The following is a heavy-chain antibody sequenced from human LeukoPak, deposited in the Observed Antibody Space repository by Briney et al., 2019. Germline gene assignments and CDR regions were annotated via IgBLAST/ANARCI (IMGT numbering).Heavy chain of an antibody. Sequence: SETLSLTCTVSGGSISSYYWSWIRQPPGKGLEWIGSIYYSGSTYYNPSLKSRVTISVDTSKNQFSLKLSSVTAADAAVYYCARQSRRVTMVRGVISNFDYWGQGTLVTVSS. D-gene: IGHD3-10*01. V-gene: IGHV4-39*01. CDR2: IYYSGST. CDR1: GGSISSYY. CDR3: ARQSRRVTMVRGVISNFDY. J-gene: IGHJ4*02.